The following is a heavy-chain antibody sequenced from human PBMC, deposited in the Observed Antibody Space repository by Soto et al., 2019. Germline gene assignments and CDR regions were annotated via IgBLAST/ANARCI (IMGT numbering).Heavy chain of an antibody. J-gene: IGHJ5*02. CDR3: ARGLGYYDFWSGYYRQFDP. CDR2: INHSGST. V-gene: IGHV4-30-4*01. CDR1: GGSISSGDYY. Sequence: SETLSLTCTVSGGSISSGDYYWSWIRQPPGKGLEWIGYINHSGSTYYNPSLKSRVTISVDTSKNQFSLKLSSVTAADTAVYYCARGLGYYDFWSGYYRQFDPWGQGTLVTVSS. D-gene: IGHD3-3*01.